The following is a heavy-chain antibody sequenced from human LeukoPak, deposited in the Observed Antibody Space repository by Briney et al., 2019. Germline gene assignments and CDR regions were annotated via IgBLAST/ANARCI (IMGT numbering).Heavy chain of an antibody. CDR1: GYTFTSYG. D-gene: IGHD3-22*01. CDR3: ARDSYDSSGYSGGDY. J-gene: IGHJ4*02. V-gene: IGHV1-18*01. CDR2: ISAYNGYT. Sequence: ASVKVSCKASGYTFTSYGISWVRQAPGQGLEWMGWISAYNGYTNYAQKLQGRVTMTTDTSTSTAYMELRSLRSDDTAVYYCARDSYDSSGYSGGDYWGQGTLVTVSS.